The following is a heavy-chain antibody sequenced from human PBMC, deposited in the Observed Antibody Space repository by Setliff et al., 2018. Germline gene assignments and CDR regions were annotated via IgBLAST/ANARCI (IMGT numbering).Heavy chain of an antibody. Sequence: AASVKVSCKASGYIFNNYFLHWVRQAPGQGLEWMGRFHPYSGHTNYAQNFQGRVTMTMDASITTVYMELSRLTSDDTAVYYCVRVEAGYCSSTSCYVVGAFDIWGQGTMVTVSS. D-gene: IGHD2-2*03. J-gene: IGHJ3*02. CDR3: VRVEAGYCSSTSCYVVGAFDI. V-gene: IGHV1-2*06. CDR1: GYIFNNYF. CDR2: FHPYSGHT.